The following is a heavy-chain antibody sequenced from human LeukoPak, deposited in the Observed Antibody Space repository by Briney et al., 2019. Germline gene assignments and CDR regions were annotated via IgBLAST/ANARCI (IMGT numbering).Heavy chain of an antibody. V-gene: IGHV3-30*02. CDR3: AKDRVGYCTSNTCSVDD. D-gene: IGHD2-2*01. CDR1: GFTFSSYG. CDR2: IRYDGSNK. Sequence: GGSLRLSCAASGFTFSSYGIHWVRQAPGKGLEWVAFIRYDGSNKYYADSVKGRFTISRDNSKNTLFLQMNSLRAEDTAVYYCAKDRVGYCTSNTCSVDDWGQGTLVTVSS. J-gene: IGHJ4*02.